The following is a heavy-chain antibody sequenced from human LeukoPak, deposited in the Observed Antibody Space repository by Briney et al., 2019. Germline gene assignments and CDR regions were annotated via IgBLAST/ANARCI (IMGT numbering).Heavy chain of an antibody. J-gene: IGHJ4*02. V-gene: IGHV3-30*04. CDR2: ISYDGIIE. Sequence: PGGSLRLSCAASGFAFSSYAMHWVRQAPGKGLEWVAIISYDGIIEDYSDSVKGRFTISRGNFKNTLFLQMNSLRDEDTAVYYCARDSEWEYDYWGQGTLVTVSS. D-gene: IGHD1-26*01. CDR1: GFAFSSYA. CDR3: ARDSEWEYDY.